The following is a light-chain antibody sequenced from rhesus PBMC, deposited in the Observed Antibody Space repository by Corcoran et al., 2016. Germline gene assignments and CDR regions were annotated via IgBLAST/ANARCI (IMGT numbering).Light chain of an antibody. J-gene: IGKJ1*01. CDR2: AAS. Sequence: DIQMTQSPSALSASVGDRVTISCRASQNIYSNLAWYQQKPGKAPKLLIYAASILQTGIPSRFSGSGSGTVFTFTISNLQPEDSAAYYCQHYYDNPWTFGQGTKVKIK. CDR1: QNIYSN. CDR3: QHYYDNPWT. V-gene: IGKV1S12*01.